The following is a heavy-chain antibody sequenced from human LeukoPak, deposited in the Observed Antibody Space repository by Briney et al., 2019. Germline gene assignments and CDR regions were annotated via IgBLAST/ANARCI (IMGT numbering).Heavy chain of an antibody. CDR2: INPNSGGT. Sequence: ASVKVSCTASGYTFTGYHMHWVRQAPGQGLEWMGRINPNSGGTNYAQKFQGRVTMTRDTSISTAYMELSRLRSDDTAVYYCARQRSGWSYDAFDIWGQGTMVTVSS. J-gene: IGHJ3*02. D-gene: IGHD6-19*01. V-gene: IGHV1-2*06. CDR1: GYTFTGYH. CDR3: ARQRSGWSYDAFDI.